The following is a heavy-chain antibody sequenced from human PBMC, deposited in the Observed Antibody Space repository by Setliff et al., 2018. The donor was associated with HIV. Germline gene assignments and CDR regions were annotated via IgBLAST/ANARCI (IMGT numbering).Heavy chain of an antibody. CDR1: GYSINSGYY. CDR3: ARDQPQDYDSLTGYYTGRYFDY. V-gene: IGHV4-38-2*02. Sequence: PSETLSLTCTISGYSINSGYYWGWIRQPPGKGLEWIGSMSHSGSTYYNPSLKSRLTISVDTSKNQFSLKLSSVTAADTAVYYCARDQPQDYDSLTGYYTGRYFDYWGRGTLVTVSS. J-gene: IGHJ4*02. D-gene: IGHD3-9*01. CDR2: MSHSGST.